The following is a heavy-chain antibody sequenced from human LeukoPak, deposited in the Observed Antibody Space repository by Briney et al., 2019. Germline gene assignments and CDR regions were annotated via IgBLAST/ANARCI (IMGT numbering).Heavy chain of an antibody. CDR3: ARPLGYCSSTSCYNYYMDV. V-gene: IGHV3-48*04. CDR2: ISSSGSTI. D-gene: IGHD2-2*01. Sequence: GGSLRLSCAASGFTFSTYNMNWVRQAPGKGLEWVSYISSSGSTIYYADSVKGRFTISRDNAKNSLYLQMNSLRAEDTAVYYCARPLGYCSSTSCYNYYMDVWGKGTTVTVSS. CDR1: GFTFSTYN. J-gene: IGHJ6*03.